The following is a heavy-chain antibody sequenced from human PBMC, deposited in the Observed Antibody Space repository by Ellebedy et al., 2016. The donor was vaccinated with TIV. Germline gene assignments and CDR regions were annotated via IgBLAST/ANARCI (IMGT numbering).Heavy chain of an antibody. Sequence: AASVKVSCKASGDTFSRFGFYWVRQAPGQGLEWVGGIISLSSPPTYAQKLEGRVTISADTSTDTAYMELTSLTSEDTAIYYCARDDIRDGYNARVLDHWGQGTLVTVSS. V-gene: IGHV1-69*06. J-gene: IGHJ4*02. CDR1: GDTFSRFG. CDR2: IISLSSPP. CDR3: ARDDIRDGYNARVLDH. D-gene: IGHD5-24*01.